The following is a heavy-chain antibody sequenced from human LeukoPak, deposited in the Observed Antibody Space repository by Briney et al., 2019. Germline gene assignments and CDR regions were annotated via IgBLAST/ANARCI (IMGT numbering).Heavy chain of an antibody. CDR2: IYYSGST. CDR3: ARGSAWELAKFVY. CDR1: GGSISSYY. J-gene: IGHJ4*02. D-gene: IGHD1-26*01. Sequence: SETLSLTCTVSGGSISSYYWSWIRQPPGKGLEWIGYIYYSGSTNYNPSLKSRVTISVDTSKNQFSLKLSSVTAADTAVYYCARGSAWELAKFVYWGQGTLVTVSS. V-gene: IGHV4-59*01.